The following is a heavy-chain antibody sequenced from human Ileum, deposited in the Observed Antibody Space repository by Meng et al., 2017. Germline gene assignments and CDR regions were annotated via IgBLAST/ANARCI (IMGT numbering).Heavy chain of an antibody. CDR2: MNSDSSAT. J-gene: IGHJ4*02. V-gene: IGHV3-23*01. D-gene: IGHD5-12*01. CDR1: GFSFSNYA. CDR3: ANGYSPDY. Sequence: GESLKISCVASGFSFSNYAMSWVRQAPGKGLEWVSGMNSDSSATYYADSVKGRFTISRYNSENTFYLQMNSLRVEDTAVYFCANGYSPDYWGQGTLVTVSS.